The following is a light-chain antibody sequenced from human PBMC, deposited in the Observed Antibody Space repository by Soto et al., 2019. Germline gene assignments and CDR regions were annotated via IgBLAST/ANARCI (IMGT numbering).Light chain of an antibody. CDR2: LTS. CDR3: MQGLQTLPT. CDR1: QSLLHSDGYNY. Sequence: DIVMTQSPLSLPVTPGEPASISCRSSQSLLHSDGYNYLDWYLQKPGQSPRLLIYLTSKRASAVXDXFSGSGSGTDFILKISRVEAEDVGVYYCMQGLQTLPTFGPGTKVHIK. V-gene: IGKV2-28*01. J-gene: IGKJ3*01.